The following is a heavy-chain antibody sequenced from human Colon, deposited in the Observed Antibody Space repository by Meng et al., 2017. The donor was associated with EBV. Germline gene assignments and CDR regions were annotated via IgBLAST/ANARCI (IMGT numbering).Heavy chain of an antibody. D-gene: IGHD2-8*02. CDR2: IIHGGSP. Sequence: QVQQQRGGAGMLKPSETLSLTCAVNGWSLSDAYWNWIRQPPGKGLEWIGEIIHGGSPSDNPSLKSRVTISIDTSKNQLSLMRSSVTAADTAVYYCARRPTGIDYWGQGTLVTVSS. V-gene: IGHV4-34*12. CDR1: GWSLSDAY. J-gene: IGHJ4*02. CDR3: ARRPTGIDY.